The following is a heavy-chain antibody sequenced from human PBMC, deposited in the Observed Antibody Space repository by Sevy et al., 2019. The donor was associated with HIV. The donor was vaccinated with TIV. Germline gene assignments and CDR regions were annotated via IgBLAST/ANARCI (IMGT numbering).Heavy chain of an antibody. CDR2: MNPKNGNT. CDR1: GYTFSRND. V-gene: IGHV1-8*01. Sequence: ASVKVSCKASGYTFSRNDIAWVRQATGQGLEGMGWMNPKNGNTDYAQQFQGRVTITKSTSITTVYMELTSLRSDDTAIYYCARDLYYGSGSYYDYWGQGTLVTVSS. D-gene: IGHD3-10*01. CDR3: ARDLYYGSGSYYDY. J-gene: IGHJ4*02.